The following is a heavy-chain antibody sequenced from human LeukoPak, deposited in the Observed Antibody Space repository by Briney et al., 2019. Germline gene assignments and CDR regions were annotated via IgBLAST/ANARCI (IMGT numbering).Heavy chain of an antibody. D-gene: IGHD6-19*01. J-gene: IGHJ5*02. CDR1: GGTFSSYA. V-gene: IGHV1-69*05. CDR2: IIPIFGTA. CDR3: AREHGYSSGWYFVGPSEQESYNWFDP. Sequence: SVKVSCKASGGTFSSYAISWVRQAPGQGLEWWGGIIPIFGTATYAQKFQGRVTITTDESTSTAYMELSSLRSEDTAVYYCAREHGYSSGWYFVGPSEQESYNWFDPWGQGTLVTVSS.